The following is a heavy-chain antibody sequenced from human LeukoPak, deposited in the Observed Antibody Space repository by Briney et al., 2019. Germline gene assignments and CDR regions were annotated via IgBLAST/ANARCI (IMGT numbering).Heavy chain of an antibody. D-gene: IGHD6-6*01. Sequence: ASVKVSCKASGYTFADYYIHWVRQAPGQGLEWMGWIYPKSGGTNYAQNFQGRVTMTRDTSISTAYMELSRLRSDDTAVYYCASRGHSSSSSDYWGQGTLVTVSS. V-gene: IGHV1-2*02. CDR2: IYPKSGGT. CDR3: ASRGHSSSSSDY. J-gene: IGHJ4*02. CDR1: GYTFADYY.